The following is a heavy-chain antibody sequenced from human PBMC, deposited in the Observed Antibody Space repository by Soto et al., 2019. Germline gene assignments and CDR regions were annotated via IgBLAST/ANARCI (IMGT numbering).Heavy chain of an antibody. CDR2: IRYDGGKQ. Sequence: GGSLRLSCTTYGLIFIHYDMHWVLQAPGKGLEWVAVIRYDGGKQYYADSVKGRFTISRDNSKNTLYLQMNSLRAEDTAEYYCARENGGSGNYQAYTFEYWGQGTLVTVAS. V-gene: IGHV3-33*01. CDR3: ARENGGSGNYQAYTFEY. J-gene: IGHJ4*02. CDR1: GLIFIHYD. D-gene: IGHD3-10*01.